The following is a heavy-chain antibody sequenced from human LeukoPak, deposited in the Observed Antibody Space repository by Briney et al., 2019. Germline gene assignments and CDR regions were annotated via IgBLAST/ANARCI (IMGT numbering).Heavy chain of an antibody. CDR3: ARGMEQQLAFDS. CDR2: INWNGGRA. Sequence: GGSLRLSCAASGFTFDDYGMSWVRQAPGKGLEWVSCINWNGGRAVYADSVKGRFTISRDNSKNTLYLQMNSLRAEDTAFYYCARGMEQQLAFDSWGQGTLVTVSS. V-gene: IGHV3-20*04. CDR1: GFTFDDYG. J-gene: IGHJ4*02. D-gene: IGHD6-13*01.